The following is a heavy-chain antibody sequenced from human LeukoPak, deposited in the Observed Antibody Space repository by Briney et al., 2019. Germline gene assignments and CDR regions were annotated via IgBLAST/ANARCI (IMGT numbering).Heavy chain of an antibody. CDR2: IYYSGST. J-gene: IGHJ4*02. Sequence: SETLSLTCNVSGGSMSSYYWSWIRQPPGKGLEWNGYIYYSGSTDYNPSLKSRVTISVDTSKNLFSLKLSSVTAADTAVYYCAGLIDRDTSGYPYFDTWGQGILVTVSS. D-gene: IGHD3-22*01. CDR3: AGLIDRDTSGYPYFDT. CDR1: GGSMSSYY. V-gene: IGHV4-59*01.